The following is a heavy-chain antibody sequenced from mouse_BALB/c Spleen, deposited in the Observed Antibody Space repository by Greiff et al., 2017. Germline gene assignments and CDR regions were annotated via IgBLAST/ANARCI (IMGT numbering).Heavy chain of an antibody. J-gene: IGHJ4*01. Sequence: QVTLKESGPELVRPGASVKMSCKASGYTFTSYWMHWVKQRPGQGLEWIGMIDPSNSETRLNQKFKDKATLNVDKSSNTAYMQLSSLTSEDSAVYYCASNYGSSYDYAMDYWGQGTSVTVSS. CDR1: GYTFTSYW. CDR2: IDPSNSET. D-gene: IGHD1-1*01. V-gene: IGHV1S127*01. CDR3: ASNYGSSYDYAMDY.